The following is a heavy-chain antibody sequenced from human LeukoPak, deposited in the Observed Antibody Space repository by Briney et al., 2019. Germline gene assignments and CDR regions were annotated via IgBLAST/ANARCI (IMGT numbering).Heavy chain of an antibody. J-gene: IGHJ4*02. CDR2: ISHDGSID. CDR1: GFTFSDYA. Sequence: PGGSLRLSCEASGFTFSDYAMHWVRQAPGKGLQWLALISHDGSIDYYAHSVKGRVTVSRDTCKSTIYIQLNSLRPEDTAVYFCAREGLGRSGSVDRYFDHWGRGNRVTVSS. CDR3: AREGLGRSGSVDRYFDH. D-gene: IGHD1-26*01. V-gene: IGHV3-30*03.